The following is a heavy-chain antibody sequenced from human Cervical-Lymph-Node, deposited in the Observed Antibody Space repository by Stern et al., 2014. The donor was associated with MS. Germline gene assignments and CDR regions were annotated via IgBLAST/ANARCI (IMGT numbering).Heavy chain of an antibody. CDR1: GFSLNTRGVG. CDR3: ATHAPGVVPAALDY. J-gene: IGHJ4*02. D-gene: IGHD2-2*01. CDR2: IYWDDSK. Sequence: QVTLKESGPTLGKPTQTLTLTCNFSGFSLNTRGVGVGWIRQPPGKALEWLAFIYWDDSKRYSPSLKNRLTITKDTSKNQVVLTMNNMDPVDTATFYCATHAPGVVPAALDYWGQGTLVTVSS. V-gene: IGHV2-5*02.